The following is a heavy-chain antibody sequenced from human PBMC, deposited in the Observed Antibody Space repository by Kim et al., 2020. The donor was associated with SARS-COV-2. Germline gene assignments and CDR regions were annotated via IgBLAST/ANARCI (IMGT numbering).Heavy chain of an antibody. CDR3: ASSLVGATGDY. J-gene: IGHJ4*02. CDR2: IYSGGST. CDR1: GFTVSSNY. Sequence: GGSLRLSCAASGFTVSSNYMSWVRQAPGKGLVWVSVIYSGGSTYYADAVKGRFTISRDNSKNTLYLQMNSLRAEDTAVYYCASSLVGATGDYWGQGTLVTVSS. V-gene: IGHV3-53*01. D-gene: IGHD1-26*01.